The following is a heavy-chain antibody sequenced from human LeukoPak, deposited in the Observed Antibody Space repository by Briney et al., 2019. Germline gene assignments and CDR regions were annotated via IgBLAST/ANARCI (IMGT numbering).Heavy chain of an antibody. CDR3: ARGDYYYDRSPPNFDY. CDR1: GYTFTDYY. Sequence: ASVKVSCKASGYTFTDYYMHWVRQAPGQGLEWLGWINPNSGDTNYAQKFQGRVTMTRDTSITTAYMELTRLRSDDTAVYFCARGDYYYDRSPPNFDYWGQGTLVTVSS. CDR2: INPNSGDT. V-gene: IGHV1-2*02. J-gene: IGHJ4*02. D-gene: IGHD3-10*02.